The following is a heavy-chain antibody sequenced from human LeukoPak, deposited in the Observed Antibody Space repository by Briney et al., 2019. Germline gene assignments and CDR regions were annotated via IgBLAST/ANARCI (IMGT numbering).Heavy chain of an antibody. CDR1: GVSISNYY. Sequence: SETLSLTCTVSGVSISNYYWSWIRQPAGKGLEWIGRIYTSGSTNYNPSLKGRVTMSVDTSKNQFSLKLSSVTAADTAVYYCARGPTTVTRAFDYWGQGTLVTVSS. CDR3: ARGPTTVTRAFDY. J-gene: IGHJ4*02. D-gene: IGHD4-17*01. V-gene: IGHV4-4*07. CDR2: IYTSGST.